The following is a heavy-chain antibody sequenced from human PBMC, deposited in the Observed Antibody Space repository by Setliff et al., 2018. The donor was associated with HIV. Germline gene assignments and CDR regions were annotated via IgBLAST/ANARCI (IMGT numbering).Heavy chain of an antibody. V-gene: IGHV4-39*07. J-gene: IGHJ4*02. CDR1: GGSISTSSYY. CDR2: IYHSGST. Sequence: SETLSLTCTVSGGSISTSSYYWGWIRQPPGKGLEWIGSIYHSGSTNYNPSLKSRVTISVDTSKNQFSLKRSSVTAADTAVYYCARGKEYSGRKFDYWGQGTLVTVSS. D-gene: IGHD1-26*01. CDR3: ARGKEYSGRKFDY.